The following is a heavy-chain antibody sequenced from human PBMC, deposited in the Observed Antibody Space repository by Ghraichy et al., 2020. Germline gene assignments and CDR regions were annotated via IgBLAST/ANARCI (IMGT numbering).Heavy chain of an antibody. D-gene: IGHD3-3*01. CDR3: AREERITIFGVVINNWFDP. CDR1: GFTFSSYW. V-gene: IGHV3-7*01. J-gene: IGHJ5*02. CDR2: IKQDGSEK. Sequence: GGSLRLSCAASGFTFSSYWMSWVRQAPGKGLEWVANIKQDGSEKYYVDSVKGRFTISRDNAKNSLYLQMNSLRAEDTAVYYCAREERITIFGVVINNWFDPWGQGTLVTVSS.